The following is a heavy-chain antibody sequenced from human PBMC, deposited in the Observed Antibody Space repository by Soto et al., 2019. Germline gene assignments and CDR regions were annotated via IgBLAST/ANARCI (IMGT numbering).Heavy chain of an antibody. J-gene: IGHJ4*02. CDR2: ISAYNGNT. CDR3: ARDLPYYDSSGYQNFDY. D-gene: IGHD3-22*01. V-gene: IGHV1-18*04. CDR1: GYTFTSYG. Sequence: GASVKVSCKASGYTFTSYGISWVRQAPGQGLEWMGWISAYNGNTNYAQKLQGRVTMTTDTSTSTAYMELRSLRSDDTAVYYSARDLPYYDSSGYQNFDYWGQGTLVTVSS.